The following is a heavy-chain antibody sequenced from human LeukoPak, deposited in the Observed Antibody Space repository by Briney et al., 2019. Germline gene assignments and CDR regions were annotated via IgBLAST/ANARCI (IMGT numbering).Heavy chain of an antibody. J-gene: IGHJ4*02. Sequence: SETLSLTCTVSGGSTSSSNYYWGWIRQPPGKGLEWIVGIHYSGNTYYNPSLKSRVTISIDTSKNQFSLKLSSVTAADTAVYYCARLGAGPTYYDFWSGYSSFYFDYWGQGTLVTVSS. D-gene: IGHD3-3*01. CDR2: IHYSGNT. CDR3: ARLGAGPTYYDFWSGYSSFYFDY. CDR1: GGSTSSSNYY. V-gene: IGHV4-39*01.